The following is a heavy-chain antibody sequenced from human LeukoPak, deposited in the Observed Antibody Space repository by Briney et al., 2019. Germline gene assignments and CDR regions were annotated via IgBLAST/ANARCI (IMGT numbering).Heavy chain of an antibody. CDR3: ARAWGYCSSTSCYRGSGYYYMDV. J-gene: IGHJ6*03. CDR1: GGTFTSYA. Sequence: SVKVSCKASGGTFTSYAISWVRQAPGQGLEWMGGIIPIFGTANYAQKFQGRVTITTDESTSTAYMELSSLRSEDTAVYYCARAWGYCSSTSCYRGSGYYYMDVWGKGTTVTVS. CDR2: IIPIFGTA. V-gene: IGHV1-69*05. D-gene: IGHD2-2*01.